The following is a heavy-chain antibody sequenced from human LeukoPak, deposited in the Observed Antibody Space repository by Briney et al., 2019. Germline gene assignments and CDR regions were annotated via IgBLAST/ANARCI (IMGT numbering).Heavy chain of an antibody. CDR3: ARESESSGWYDY. CDR2: ISGDGGST. D-gene: IGHD6-19*01. Sequence: TGGSLRLSCAAPGFMFHDYAIHWVRQAPGKGLEWVSLISGDGGSTFHADSVKGRFTISRDNSKNSLYLQMNSLRSDDTALYYCARESESSGWYDYWGQGTLVTVSS. V-gene: IGHV3-43*02. CDR1: GFMFHDYA. J-gene: IGHJ4*02.